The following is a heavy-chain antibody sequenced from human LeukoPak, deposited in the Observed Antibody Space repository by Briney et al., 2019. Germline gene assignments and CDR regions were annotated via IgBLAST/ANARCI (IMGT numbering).Heavy chain of an antibody. D-gene: IGHD6-19*01. V-gene: IGHV3-48*02. J-gene: IGHJ3*02. CDR3: ARGQGGRWLVFDAFDI. CDR1: GFTFSSYS. CDR2: ITASGTAM. Sequence: GGSLRLSCAASGFTFSSYSMNWVRQAPGKGLEWVSHITASGTAMFYADSVKGRFTISRDNAKNSLYLQMNSLRDEDTAVYYCARGQGGRWLVFDAFDIWGQGTMVTVSS.